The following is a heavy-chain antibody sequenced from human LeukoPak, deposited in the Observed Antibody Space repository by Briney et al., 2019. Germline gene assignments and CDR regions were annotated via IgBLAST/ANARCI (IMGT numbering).Heavy chain of an antibody. CDR1: GGSFSGYY. Sequence: PSETLSLTCGVYGGSFSGYYWSWIRQPPGKGLEWIGYIYYSGSTNYNPSLKSRVTISVGTSKNQFSLKLGSVTAADTAVYYCARFFAHSWLLLPNWFDPWGQGTLVTVSS. J-gene: IGHJ5*02. CDR2: IYYSGST. D-gene: IGHD3-22*01. CDR3: ARFFAHSWLLLPNWFDP. V-gene: IGHV4-59*01.